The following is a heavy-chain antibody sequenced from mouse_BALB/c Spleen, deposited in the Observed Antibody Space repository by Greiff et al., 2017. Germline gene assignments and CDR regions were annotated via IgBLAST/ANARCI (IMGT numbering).Heavy chain of an antibody. CDR1: GYTFTDYN. J-gene: IGHJ1*01. D-gene: IGHD1-1*01. CDR2: IYPYNGGT. Sequence: EVQLQQSGPELVKPGASVKISCKASGYTFTDYNMHWVKQSHGKSLEWIGYIYPYNGGTGYNQKFKSKATLTVDNSSSTAYMELRSLTSEDSAVYYCARSTTVPLGFFDVWGAGTTVTVSS. V-gene: IGHV1S29*02. CDR3: ARSTTVPLGFFDV.